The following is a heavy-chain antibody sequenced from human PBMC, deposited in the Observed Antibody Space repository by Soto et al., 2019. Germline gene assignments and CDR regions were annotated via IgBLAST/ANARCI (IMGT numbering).Heavy chain of an antibody. V-gene: IGHV1-18*01. J-gene: IGHJ4*02. CDR3: ARASWRGYSGYDLLID. Sequence: GASVKVSCKASGYTFTSYGISWVRQAPGQGLEWMGWISAYNGNTNYAQRLQGRVTMTTDTSTSTAYMELRSLRSDDTAVYYCARASWRGYSGYDLLIDWGQGTLVTVSS. CDR2: ISAYNGNT. D-gene: IGHD5-12*01. CDR1: GYTFTSYG.